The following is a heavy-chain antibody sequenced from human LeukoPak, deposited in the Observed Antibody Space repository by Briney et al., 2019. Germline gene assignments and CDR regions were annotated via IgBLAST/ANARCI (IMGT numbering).Heavy chain of an antibody. CDR1: GGSISSGDYY. CDR2: IYYSGST. CDR3: ARGGDYYGSGSYFWFDP. J-gene: IGHJ5*02. D-gene: IGHD3-10*01. V-gene: IGHV4-30-4*01. Sequence: PSETLSLTCTVSGGSISSGDYYCSWIRQPPGKGLEWIGYIYYSGSTYYNPSLKSRVTISVDTSKNQFSLKLSSVTAADAAVYYCARGGDYYGSGSYFWFDPWGQGTLVTVSS.